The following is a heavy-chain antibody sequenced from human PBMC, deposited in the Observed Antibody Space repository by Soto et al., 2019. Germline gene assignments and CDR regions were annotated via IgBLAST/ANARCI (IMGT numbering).Heavy chain of an antibody. J-gene: IGHJ3*01. V-gene: IGHV3-23*01. CDR2: IGVGDYYR. D-gene: IGHD1-1*01. Sequence: GGSPRLGCAASGLSFNTYAMCCVRQPPRKGLEWVSGIGVGDYYRYYADSVKGRFTISRDNSKNTVFLQMRSLSAEDTARYYCAKARQSYNSVWDPLHFRGQGKVVT. CDR3: AKARQSYNSVWDPLHF. CDR1: GLSFNTYA.